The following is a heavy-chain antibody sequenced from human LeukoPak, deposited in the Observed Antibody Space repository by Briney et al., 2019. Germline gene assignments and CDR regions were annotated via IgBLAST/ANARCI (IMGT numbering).Heavy chain of an antibody. CDR3: TASGSYYFDY. V-gene: IGHV3-73*01. Sequence: PGGSLRLSCAASGFTFSASAIHWVRQASGKGLGWVGRIRSKPNNYATAYAASVKGRFTISRDDSKNTAYLQMNSLKTEDTAVYYCTASGSYYFDYWGQGTLVTVSS. CDR1: GFTFSASA. CDR2: IRSKPNNYAT. D-gene: IGHD1-26*01. J-gene: IGHJ4*02.